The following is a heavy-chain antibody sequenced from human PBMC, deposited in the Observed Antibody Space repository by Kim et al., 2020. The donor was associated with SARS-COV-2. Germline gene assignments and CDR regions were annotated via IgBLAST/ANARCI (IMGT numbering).Heavy chain of an antibody. CDR1: GFTFSRFT. V-gene: IGHV3-48*02. CDR2: ISSATSNI. Sequence: GGSLRLSCAASGFTFSRFTMNWVRQPPGKGPEWVSYISSATSNIYYADSVKGRFTISRDNSKNSLYLEMNSLRDDDTAVYYCARPLYVEAVGSFYWYFEFWGRGTLVTVSS. CDR3: ARPLYVEAVGSFYWYFEF. J-gene: IGHJ2*01. D-gene: IGHD6-13*01.